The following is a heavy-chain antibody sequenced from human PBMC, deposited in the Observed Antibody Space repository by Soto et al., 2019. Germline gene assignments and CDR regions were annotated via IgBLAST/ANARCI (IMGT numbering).Heavy chain of an antibody. CDR3: ARQPRILPGYSGPFDY. J-gene: IGHJ4*02. D-gene: IGHD3-9*01. CDR2: IYYSGST. Sequence: PSETLSLTCTVSGGSISSSSYYWGWIRQPPGKGLEWIGSIYYSGSTYYNPSLKSRVTISVDTSKNQFSLKLSSVTAADTAVYYCARQPRILPGYSGPFDYWGQGTLVTVSS. CDR1: GGSISSSSYY. V-gene: IGHV4-39*01.